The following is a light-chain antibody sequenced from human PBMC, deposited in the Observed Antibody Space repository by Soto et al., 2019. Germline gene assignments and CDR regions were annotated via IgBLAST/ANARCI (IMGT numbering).Light chain of an antibody. CDR3: QQYYSYPRT. J-gene: IGKJ3*01. CDR1: QGISSY. Sequence: AIRLTQSPSSFSASTGDRVTITCRASQGISSYLAWYQQKPGKAPKLLIYAASTLQSGVPSRFSGSGSGTDFTLTISCLQSEDFATYYCQQYYSYPRTFGPGTNVDIK. V-gene: IGKV1-8*01. CDR2: AAS.